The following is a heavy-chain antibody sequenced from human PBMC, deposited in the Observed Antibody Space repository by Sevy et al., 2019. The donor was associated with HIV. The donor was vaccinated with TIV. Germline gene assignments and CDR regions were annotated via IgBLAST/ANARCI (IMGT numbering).Heavy chain of an antibody. D-gene: IGHD1-26*01. V-gene: IGHV3-48*03. CDR1: GFTFSSYE. CDR3: ATEGVKSGSYFPSYFQH. CDR2: ISSSGSTI. J-gene: IGHJ1*01. Sequence: GGSLRLSCAASGFTFSSYEMNWVRQAPGKGLEWVSYISSSGSTIYYADSVKGRFTISRDNAKNSLYLQMNSLRAEDTAVYYCATEGVKSGSYFPSYFQHWGQGTLVTVSS.